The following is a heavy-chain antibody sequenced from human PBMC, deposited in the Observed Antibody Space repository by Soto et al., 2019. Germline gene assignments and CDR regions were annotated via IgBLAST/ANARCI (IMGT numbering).Heavy chain of an antibody. Sequence: EVQLVESGGGLIQPGGSLRLSCAASGFTVSSNYMSWVRQAPGKGLEWVSVIYSGGSTYYADTVKGRFTISRDNSKNTLYLQMNSLRAEDTAVYYCARGAGDGIDYFDYWGQGTLVTVSS. D-gene: IGHD2-21*02. CDR3: ARGAGDGIDYFDY. V-gene: IGHV3-53*01. CDR2: IYSGGST. CDR1: GFTVSSNY. J-gene: IGHJ4*02.